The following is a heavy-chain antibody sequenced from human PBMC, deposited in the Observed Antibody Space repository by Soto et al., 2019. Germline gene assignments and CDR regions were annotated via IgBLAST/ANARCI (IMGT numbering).Heavy chain of an antibody. D-gene: IGHD2-8*01. V-gene: IGHV4-4*07. CDR1: GGSISSYY. CDR3: ARDRCQYCTKAPQWFDP. J-gene: IGHJ5*02. Sequence: QVQLQESGPGLVKPSETLSLTCTVSGGSISSYYWSWIRQPAGKGLEWIGRIYTSGSTNYNPSLKGRVTMSVGTSKNQFSLKLSSVTAADTGGYYCARDRCQYCTKAPQWFDPWGQGTLVTVSS. CDR2: IYTSGST.